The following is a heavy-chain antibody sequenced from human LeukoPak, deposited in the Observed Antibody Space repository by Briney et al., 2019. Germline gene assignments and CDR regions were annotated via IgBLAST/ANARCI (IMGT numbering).Heavy chain of an antibody. CDR3: ARDRATTVTKSFAFDI. Sequence: SVKVSCKASGGTFSNYAISWVRQAPGQGLEWMGGIIPIFGTTNYAQKFQGRVTITTDESTGTAYMELSSLRSDDTAVYYCARDRATTVTKSFAFDIWGQGTMVTVSS. J-gene: IGHJ3*02. CDR1: GGTFSNYA. D-gene: IGHD4-17*01. CDR2: IIPIFGTT. V-gene: IGHV1-69*05.